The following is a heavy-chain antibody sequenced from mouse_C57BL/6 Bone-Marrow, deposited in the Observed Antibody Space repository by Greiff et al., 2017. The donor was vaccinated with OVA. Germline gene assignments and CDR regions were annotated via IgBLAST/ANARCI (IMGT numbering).Heavy chain of an antibody. Sequence: QVQLQQPGAELVKPGASVKLSCKASGYTFTSYWMQWVKQRPGQGLEWIGEIDPSDSYTNYNQKFKGKATLTVDTSSSTAYMQLSCRTSEDAAVYYCARGYYYGSSLDYWGQGTTLTVSS. CDR3: ARGYYYGSSLDY. J-gene: IGHJ2*01. D-gene: IGHD1-1*01. CDR1: GYTFTSYW. V-gene: IGHV1-50*01. CDR2: IDPSDSYT.